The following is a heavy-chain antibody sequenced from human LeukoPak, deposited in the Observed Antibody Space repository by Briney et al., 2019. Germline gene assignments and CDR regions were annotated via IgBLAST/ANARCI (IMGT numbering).Heavy chain of an antibody. CDR3: ARHCGGDCYKDWFDP. Sequence: PSETLSLTCTVSGGSITSPYLTWIRQPPGKGLEWIGYIYYGGDTDYSPSLRSRATISLDTSKNQFSLRLTSVTAADTAVYYCARHCGGDCYKDWFDPWGQGTLVTVSS. CDR1: GGSITSPY. D-gene: IGHD2-21*02. V-gene: IGHV4-59*08. CDR2: IYYGGDT. J-gene: IGHJ5*02.